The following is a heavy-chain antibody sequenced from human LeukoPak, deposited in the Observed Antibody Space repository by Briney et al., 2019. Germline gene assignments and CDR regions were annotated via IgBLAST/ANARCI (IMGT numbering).Heavy chain of an antibody. CDR3: TRMTTGHDY. Sequence: SETLSLTCAVSGVSFDDYYWSWVRQTPGKGLEWIGEINHSGYTNDSPSLKSRVTLSIDTSRKQFSLNLRSLTVADAGIYYCTRMTTGHDYWGQGTLVTVSS. CDR2: INHSGYT. CDR1: GVSFDDYY. J-gene: IGHJ4*02. V-gene: IGHV4-34*01. D-gene: IGHD4-17*01.